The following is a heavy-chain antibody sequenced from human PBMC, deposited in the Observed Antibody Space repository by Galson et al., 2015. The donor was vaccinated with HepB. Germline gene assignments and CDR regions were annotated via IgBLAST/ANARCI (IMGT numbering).Heavy chain of an antibody. J-gene: IGHJ4*02. CDR3: AKDSNLRSIGIAED. CDR2: ISDSSDST. D-gene: IGHD6-13*01. Sequence: SLRLSCAASGFTFSNYAMSWVRQAPGKGLEWVSTISDSSDSTHYANSVKGRFTISRDNSKNTLYLQMSSLRAEDTAIYYCAKDSNLRSIGIAEDWGQGTLVTVSS. V-gene: IGHV3-23*01. CDR1: GFTFSNYA.